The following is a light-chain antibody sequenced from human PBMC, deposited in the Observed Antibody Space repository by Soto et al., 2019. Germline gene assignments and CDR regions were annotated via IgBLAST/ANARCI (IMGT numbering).Light chain of an antibody. V-gene: IGKV3-15*01. CDR2: GAS. Sequence: VMPQSPATLSVSPGERATLSRSSSQSVNANLAWYQQTPGQATRLAIHGASHRATGIPARFGGRGLGTEFIHTISSRRYEDFAVYFCQQYNTWLWTFGQGTKVEIK. CDR1: QSVNAN. CDR3: QQYNTWLWT. J-gene: IGKJ1*01.